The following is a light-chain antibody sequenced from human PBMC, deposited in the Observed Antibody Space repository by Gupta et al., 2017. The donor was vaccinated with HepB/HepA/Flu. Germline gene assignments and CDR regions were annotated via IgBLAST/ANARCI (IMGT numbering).Light chain of an antibody. J-gene: IGKJ4*01. Sequence: DIQMTQSPSSLSASVGDRVTITCRASQSIGTYLHWYQQKPGKAPKFLIYGASILPSGVPARFSGSGSGTDFTLTINGLQPEDFATYYCQQSDSTPALSFGGGTKVEIK. V-gene: IGKV1-39*01. CDR2: GAS. CDR3: QQSDSTPALS. CDR1: QSIGTY.